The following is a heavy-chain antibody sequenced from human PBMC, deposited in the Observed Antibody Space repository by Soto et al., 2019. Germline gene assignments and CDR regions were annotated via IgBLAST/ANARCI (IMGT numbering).Heavy chain of an antibody. CDR2: IYYSGST. CDR1: GGSISSSSYY. V-gene: IGHV4-39*01. Sequence: QLQLQESGPGLVKPSETLSLTCTVSGGSISSSSYYWGWIRQPPGKGLEWIGSIYYSGSTYYNPSLKSRVTISVDTSKNQFSLKLSSVTAADTAVYYCARQKQWLGGWFDPWDQGTLVTVSS. D-gene: IGHD6-19*01. J-gene: IGHJ5*02. CDR3: ARQKQWLGGWFDP.